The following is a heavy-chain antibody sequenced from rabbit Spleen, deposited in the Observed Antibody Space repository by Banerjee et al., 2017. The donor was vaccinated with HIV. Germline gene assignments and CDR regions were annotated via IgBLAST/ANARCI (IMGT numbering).Heavy chain of an antibody. CDR2: IGAGSSAST. V-gene: IGHV1S40*01. CDR3: TRDSGASFSGCGMDL. CDR1: GFSFSYSDY. J-gene: IGHJ6*01. D-gene: IGHD1-1*01. Sequence: QSLEESGGDLVKPGASLTLTCTASGFSFSYSDYMFCVRLPPGKGPEWIACIGAGSSASTYYESRGKGGMDTTETTSTTVILQMTSLTAADTEDKFWTRDSGASFSGCGMDLRGPGTLVT.